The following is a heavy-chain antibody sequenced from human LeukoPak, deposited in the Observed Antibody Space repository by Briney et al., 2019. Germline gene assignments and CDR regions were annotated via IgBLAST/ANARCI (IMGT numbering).Heavy chain of an antibody. D-gene: IGHD6-19*01. CDR3: ARAFKGGAVAGTLEDY. V-gene: IGHV3-53*01. J-gene: IGHJ4*02. Sequence: GGSLRLSCAASGFTVSSNYMSWVRQAPGKGLEWVSVIYSGGSTYYADSVKGRFTISRDNSKNTLYLQMNSLRAEDTAVYYCARAFKGGAVAGTLEDYWGQGTLVTVSS. CDR2: IYSGGST. CDR1: GFTVSSNY.